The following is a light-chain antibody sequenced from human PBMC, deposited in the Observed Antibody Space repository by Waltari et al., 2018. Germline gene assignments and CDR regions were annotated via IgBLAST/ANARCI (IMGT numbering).Light chain of an antibody. V-gene: IGLV6-57*03. Sequence: FVLTQPPSVSESPGKTVTISCTRTSGSIASTYVQWYQQRPGGAPPIVIYEDTQRPSGVPDRFSASIDVSSNSASLPISGLKTEDEADYYCQSLDSTSPVIFGGGTRVTVL. CDR3: QSLDSTSPVI. CDR1: SGSIASTY. CDR2: EDT. J-gene: IGLJ2*01.